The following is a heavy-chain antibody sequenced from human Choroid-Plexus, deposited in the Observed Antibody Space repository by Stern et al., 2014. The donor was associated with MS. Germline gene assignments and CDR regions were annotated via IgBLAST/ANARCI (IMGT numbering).Heavy chain of an antibody. Sequence: VHLVESGGGVVQPGRPLRLSCVASGFTFGSCAMHWVRQAPGKGLDWVAGVSYDGRNKDYADSVKGRFTISRDNSQNTLYMQMRSLRPEDTAVYYCAKDRQYLTYFFDHWGQGSLVTVSS. J-gene: IGHJ5*02. CDR2: VSYDGRNK. CDR3: AKDRQYLTYFFDH. CDR1: GFTFGSCA. D-gene: IGHD2/OR15-2a*01. V-gene: IGHV3-30*18.